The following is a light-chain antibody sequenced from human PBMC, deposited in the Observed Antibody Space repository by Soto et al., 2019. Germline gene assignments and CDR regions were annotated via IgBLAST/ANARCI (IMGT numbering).Light chain of an antibody. Sequence: IQLTQSPSSLSASVGDRVTITCRASQDISSYLAWYQQKPGKAPNLLIYAASTLQSGVPSRFSGSGSGTDYTLTISCLQSEDFATYYCQQYYSYPRTFGGGTKVDI. J-gene: IGKJ4*01. V-gene: IGKV1-9*01. CDR2: AAS. CDR1: QDISSY. CDR3: QQYYSYPRT.